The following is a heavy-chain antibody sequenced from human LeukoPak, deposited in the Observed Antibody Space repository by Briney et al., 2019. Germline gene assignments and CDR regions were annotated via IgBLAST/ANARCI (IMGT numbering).Heavy chain of an antibody. CDR1: GYTLTELS. CDR2: FDPEDGET. Sequence: ASVKVSCKVSGYTLTELSIHWVRQAPGKGLEWMGGFDPEDGETIYAQKFQGRVTMTEDTSTDTAYMELSSLRSEDTAVYYCATDPPPTAHSSGWYWDFDYWGQGTLVTVSS. D-gene: IGHD6-19*01. V-gene: IGHV1-24*01. J-gene: IGHJ4*02. CDR3: ATDPPPTAHSSGWYWDFDY.